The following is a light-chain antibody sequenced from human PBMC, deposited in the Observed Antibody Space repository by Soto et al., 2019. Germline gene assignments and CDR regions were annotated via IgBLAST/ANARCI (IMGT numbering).Light chain of an antibody. CDR3: QQYKNWPLT. V-gene: IGKV3-15*01. CDR1: QSVSSN. Sequence: EIGMTQSPATLSVSPGERATLSCRASQSVSSNLAWYQQKPGQAPRLLIYGASTRATVIPARFSGSGSGTEFTLTISSLQSEDFAVYYCQQYKNWPLTFGQGTKVDI. J-gene: IGKJ1*01. CDR2: GAS.